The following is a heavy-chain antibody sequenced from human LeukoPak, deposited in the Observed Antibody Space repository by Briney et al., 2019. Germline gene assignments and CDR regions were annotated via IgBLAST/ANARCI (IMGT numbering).Heavy chain of an antibody. CDR1: GYTFTGYG. Sequence: ASVKVSCKASGYTFTGYGISWVRQAPGQGLEWMGWISAYNGNTNYAQKLQGRVTMTTDTSTSTAYMELRSLRSDDTAVYYCASFGSYDVAVDYWGQGTLVTVSS. CDR3: ASFGSYDVAVDY. CDR2: ISAYNGNT. V-gene: IGHV1-18*01. D-gene: IGHD1-26*01. J-gene: IGHJ4*02.